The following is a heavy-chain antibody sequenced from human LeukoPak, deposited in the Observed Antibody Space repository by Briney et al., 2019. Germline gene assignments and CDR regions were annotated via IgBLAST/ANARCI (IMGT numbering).Heavy chain of an antibody. CDR1: GFTFSRYA. D-gene: IGHD2-21*02. Sequence: GGSLRLSCAASGFTFSRYAMHGVRQAPGKGLEYVSVISSNGGSTYYAKSVKDRFTISRDNSKNTLYLQMNSLRAEDTAVYYCARDSAGDWAFDIWGQGTMVTVSS. V-gene: IGHV3-64*01. CDR3: ARDSAGDWAFDI. CDR2: ISSNGGST. J-gene: IGHJ3*02.